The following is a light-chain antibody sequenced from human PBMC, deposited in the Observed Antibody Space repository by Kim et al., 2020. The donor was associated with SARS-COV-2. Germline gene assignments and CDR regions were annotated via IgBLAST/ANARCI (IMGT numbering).Light chain of an antibody. CDR1: QSINAY. J-gene: IGKJ4*01. CDR3: QQSHTAPLLT. CDR2: AAS. V-gene: IGKV1-39*01. Sequence: SVGDRVTITCRASQSINAYLNWYQQKPGKAPKLLIYAASTWQSGVPSRFSGSGSGKDFTLTINSLQTEDFATYYCQQSHTAPLLTFGGGTKVDIK.